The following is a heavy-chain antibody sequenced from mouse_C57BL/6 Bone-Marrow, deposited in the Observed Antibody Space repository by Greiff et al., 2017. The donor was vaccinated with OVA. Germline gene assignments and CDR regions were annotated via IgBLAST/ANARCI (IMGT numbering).Heavy chain of an antibody. CDR3: ARGVYYYGSSPFAY. J-gene: IGHJ3*01. D-gene: IGHD1-1*01. Sequence: VKLQQSGAELVRPGTSVKVSCKASGYAFTNYLIEWVKQRPGQGLEWIGVINPGSGGTNYNEKFKGKATLTADKSSSTAYMQLSSLTSEDSAVYFCARGVYYYGSSPFAYWGRGTLVTVSA. CDR1: GYAFTNYL. CDR2: INPGSGGT. V-gene: IGHV1-54*01.